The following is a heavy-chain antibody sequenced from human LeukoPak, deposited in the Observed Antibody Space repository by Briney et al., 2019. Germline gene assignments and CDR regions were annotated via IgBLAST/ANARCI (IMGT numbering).Heavy chain of an antibody. CDR2: IYTSGST. CDR3: ARGTYYSYYYYYMDV. J-gene: IGHJ6*03. V-gene: IGHV4-4*07. Sequence: SETLSLTCTVSGGSISSYYWSWIRQPAGKGLEWIGRIYTSGSTNYNPSLKSRVTMSVDTSKNQFSLKLSSVTAADTAVYYCARGTYYSYYYYYMDVWGKGTTVTVSS. D-gene: IGHD3-10*01. CDR1: GGSISSYY.